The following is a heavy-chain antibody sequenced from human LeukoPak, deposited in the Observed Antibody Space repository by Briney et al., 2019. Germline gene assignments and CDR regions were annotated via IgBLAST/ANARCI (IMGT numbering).Heavy chain of an antibody. J-gene: IGHJ4*02. CDR2: ISGSGGST. V-gene: IGHV3-23*01. Sequence: GGSLRLSCAASGFTFSSYAMSWVRQAPGKGLEWVSAISGSGGSTYYADSVKGRFTISRDNSKNTLYLQMNSLRAEDTAVYYSATRGDILTGYPYYFDYWGQGTLVTVSS. D-gene: IGHD3-9*01. CDR3: ATRGDILTGYPYYFDY. CDR1: GFTFSSYA.